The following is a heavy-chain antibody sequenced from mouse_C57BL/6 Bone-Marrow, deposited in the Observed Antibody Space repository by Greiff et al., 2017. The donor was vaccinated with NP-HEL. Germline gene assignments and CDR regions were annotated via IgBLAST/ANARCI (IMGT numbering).Heavy chain of an antibody. V-gene: IGHV10-1*01. CDR1: GFSFNTYA. CDR3: VGYVPAWFAY. J-gene: IGHJ3*01. Sequence: EVQLVESGGGLVQPKGSLKLSCAASGFSFNTYAMNWVRQAPGKGLEWVARIRSKSNNYATYYADSVKERFNISRDDSESMLYLQMNNLKTEDTAMYYCVGYVPAWFAYWGQGTLVTVSA. D-gene: IGHD2-2*01. CDR2: IRSKSNNYAT.